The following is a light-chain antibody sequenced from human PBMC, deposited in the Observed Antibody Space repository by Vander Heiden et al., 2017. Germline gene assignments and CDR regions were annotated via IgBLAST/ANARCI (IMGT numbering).Light chain of an antibody. CDR3: QQYNSYWT. J-gene: IGKJ1*01. V-gene: IGKV1-5*03. CDR1: QSMSSW. CDR2: KVS. Sequence: DLQMTQSPSTLSASVADKVTITCRASQSMSSWLAWYQQKPGKAPKLLIYKVSRLESGVPTRFSGRGSGTEFTLTIRSLQPDDFATYYCQQYNSYWTFGQGTTVEIK.